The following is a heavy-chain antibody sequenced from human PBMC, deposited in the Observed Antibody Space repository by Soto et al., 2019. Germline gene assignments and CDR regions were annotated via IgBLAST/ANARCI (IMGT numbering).Heavy chain of an antibody. CDR1: GYSFTSYW. CDR3: ARHFGDYYDSSGIRPAGY. D-gene: IGHD3-22*01. CDR2: TYPGDSDT. J-gene: IGHJ4*02. Sequence: GESLKISCKGSGYSFTSYWIGWVRQMPGKGLEWMGITYPGDSDTRYSPSFQGQVTISADKSISTAYLQWSSLKASDTAMYYCARHFGDYYDSSGIRPAGYWGQGTLVTVSS. V-gene: IGHV5-51*01.